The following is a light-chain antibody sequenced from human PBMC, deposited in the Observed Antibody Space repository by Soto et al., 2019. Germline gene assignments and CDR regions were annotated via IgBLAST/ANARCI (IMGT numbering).Light chain of an antibody. Sequence: EIVMTQSPATLSVSPGERATLSCRASQSVSSNLAWYQQKPCHAPRLLIYGASTRATGIPARFSGSGSGTEFTPTISSLQSEDFAVYYCQQYNNWPTWTFGQGTKVDIK. V-gene: IGKV3-15*01. CDR3: QQYNNWPTWT. CDR1: QSVSSN. J-gene: IGKJ1*01. CDR2: GAS.